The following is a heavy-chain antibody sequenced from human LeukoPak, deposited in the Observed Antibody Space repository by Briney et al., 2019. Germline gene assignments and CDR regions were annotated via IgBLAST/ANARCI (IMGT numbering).Heavy chain of an antibody. V-gene: IGHV3-23*01. J-gene: IGHJ4*02. CDR1: GFTFSGSA. D-gene: IGHD6-19*01. CDR2: ISGSGGST. CDR3: AKGAVAGQTAINPVDY. Sequence: GGSLKLSCAASGFTFSGSAMHWVRQAPGKGLEWVSAISGSGGSTYYADSVKGRFTISRDNSKNTLYLQMNSLRAEDTAVYYCAKGAVAGQTAINPVDYWGQGTLVTVSS.